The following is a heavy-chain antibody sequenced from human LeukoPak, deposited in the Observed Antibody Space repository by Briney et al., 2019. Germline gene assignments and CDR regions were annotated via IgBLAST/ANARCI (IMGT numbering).Heavy chain of an antibody. V-gene: IGHV4-59*01. D-gene: IGHD3-22*01. CDR2: IYYSGST. CDR3: ARSIGFYDSSGYYFDY. J-gene: IGHJ4*02. CDR1: GGSISSYY. Sequence: PETLSLTCTDSGGSISSYYWSWIRQPPGKGLEWIGYIYYSGSTNYNPSLKSRVTISVDTSKNQFSLKLSSVTAADTAVYYCARSIGFYDSSGYYFDYWGQGTLVTVSS.